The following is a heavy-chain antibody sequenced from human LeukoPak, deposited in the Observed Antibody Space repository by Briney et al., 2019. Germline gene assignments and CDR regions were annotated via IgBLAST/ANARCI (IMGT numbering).Heavy chain of an antibody. V-gene: IGHV1-18*01. J-gene: IGHJ3*02. CDR2: ISAYNGNT. D-gene: IGHD5-18*01. CDR3: ARDHLQYNYGFTHRAAFDI. CDR1: GYTFTSYD. Sequence: ASVKVSCKASGYTFTSYDISWVRQAPGQGLEWMGWISAYNGNTNYAQRLQGRVTMTTDTSTSTAYMELRGLRSDDTAVYYCARDHLQYNYGFTHRAAFDIWGQGTMVTVSS.